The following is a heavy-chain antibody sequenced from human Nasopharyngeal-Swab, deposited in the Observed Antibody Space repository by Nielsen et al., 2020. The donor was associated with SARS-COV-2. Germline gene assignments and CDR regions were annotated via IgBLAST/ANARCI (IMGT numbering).Heavy chain of an antibody. D-gene: IGHD6-13*01. Sequence: GGSLRLSCVASGFSFSDSGIHWVRQGVGKGLEWVGRIRTKPNSYETTYAASVKGRFTISRDDSKNTAYLQMDSLKTDDTAIYYCTKTPAYSSSWWDAFDVWGQGTMVTVSS. J-gene: IGHJ3*01. V-gene: IGHV3-73*01. CDR3: TKTPAYSSSWWDAFDV. CDR2: IRTKPNSYET. CDR1: GFSFSDSG.